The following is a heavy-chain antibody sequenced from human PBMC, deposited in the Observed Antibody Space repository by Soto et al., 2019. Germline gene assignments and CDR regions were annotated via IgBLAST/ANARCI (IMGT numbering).Heavy chain of an antibody. Sequence: PGGSLRLSCAASGFTFSSYGMHWVRQAPGKGLEWVAVISKDGSTKYDADSVKGRFTISRDNSKNTLYLQMNSLRAEDTAVYYCAKETHSSGYGSYFDYWGQGTQVTVSS. CDR2: ISKDGSTK. V-gene: IGHV3-30*18. D-gene: IGHD3-22*01. CDR3: AKETHSSGYGSYFDY. CDR1: GFTFSSYG. J-gene: IGHJ4*02.